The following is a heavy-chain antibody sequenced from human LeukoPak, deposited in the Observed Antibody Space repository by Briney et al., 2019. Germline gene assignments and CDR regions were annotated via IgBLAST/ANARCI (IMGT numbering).Heavy chain of an antibody. CDR3: ASIYPGDAFDI. CDR2: IIPIFGTA. Sequence: ASVKVSFKASGGTFNSYAISWVRPAPGQGLEWMGGIIPIFGTANYTQKFPGRVTITADESTSTAYMELSSLRSEDTAVYYCASIYPGDAFDIWGQGTMVTVSS. D-gene: IGHD3-10*01. J-gene: IGHJ3*02. V-gene: IGHV1-69*13. CDR1: GGTFNSYA.